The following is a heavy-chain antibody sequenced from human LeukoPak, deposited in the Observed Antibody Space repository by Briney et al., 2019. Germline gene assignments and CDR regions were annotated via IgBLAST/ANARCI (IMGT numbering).Heavy chain of an antibody. Sequence: GGSLRLSCTASGFSVSHNYMNWVRQAPGKGLEWVALIYSGGNTHYADSVKGRFTISRDNSKNTLYLQMSSLRVEGTAVYYCTRDTPGIAASVSGGWGQGTLVTASS. V-gene: IGHV3-53*01. D-gene: IGHD6-13*01. J-gene: IGHJ4*02. CDR2: IYSGGNT. CDR3: TRDTPGIAASVSGG. CDR1: GFSVSHNY.